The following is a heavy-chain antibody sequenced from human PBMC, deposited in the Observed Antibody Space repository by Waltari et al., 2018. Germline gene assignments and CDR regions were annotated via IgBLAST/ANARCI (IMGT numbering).Heavy chain of an antibody. CDR2: INPSGGST. J-gene: IGHJ6*02. Sequence: QVQLVQSGAEVKKPGASVKISCKTSEYTFTSSYIHWVRQAPGQGLEWMGIINPSGGSTSYAQKFQGRGTMTRDTSTSTVYMELSSLRSEDTAVYHCARDTGALWMDVWGQGTTVTVSS. V-gene: IGHV1-46*01. CDR3: ARDTGALWMDV. CDR1: EYTFTSSY. D-gene: IGHD2-21*01.